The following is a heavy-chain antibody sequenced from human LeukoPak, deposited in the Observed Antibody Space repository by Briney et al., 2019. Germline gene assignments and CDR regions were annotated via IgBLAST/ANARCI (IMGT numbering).Heavy chain of an antibody. CDR3: AIQPWGSGNNWYFDL. J-gene: IGHJ2*01. D-gene: IGHD7-27*01. CDR1: GYTFTAYY. V-gene: IGHV1-2*02. Sequence: ASVKVSCKASGYTFTAYYIHWVRQAPGHGLGWMGWISPNSGGTDYAQKFKGRVTMTRDTSISTTYVELSSLTSDDTAVYYCAIQPWGSGNNWYFDLWGRGTLVTVYS. CDR2: ISPNSGGT.